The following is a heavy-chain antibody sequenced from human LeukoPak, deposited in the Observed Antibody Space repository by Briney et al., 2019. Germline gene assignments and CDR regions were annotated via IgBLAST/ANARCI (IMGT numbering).Heavy chain of an antibody. CDR3: ARDLSSGMPGGFDY. CDR1: GFTFSNFW. CDR2: IEADGRTT. Sequence: GGSLRLSCAASGFTFSNFWIHWVRQAPGGGLVWVSRIEADGRTTNYAESVKGRFTVSRDNAKDTVSLQMNSLRVEDTAVYYCARDLSSGMPGGFDYWGQGNLVTVSS. J-gene: IGHJ4*02. D-gene: IGHD3-22*01. V-gene: IGHV3-74*01.